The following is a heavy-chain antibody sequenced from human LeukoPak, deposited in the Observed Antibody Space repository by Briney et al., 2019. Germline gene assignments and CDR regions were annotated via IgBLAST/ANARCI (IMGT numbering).Heavy chain of an antibody. CDR3: ASQVLAAAGWFDP. D-gene: IGHD6-13*01. J-gene: IGHJ5*02. CDR1: GGTFSSYA. Sequence: ASVKVSCKASGGTFSSYAISWVRQAPGQGLEWMGGIIPIFGTANYAQKFQGRVTITADKSTSTAYMELSSLRSEDTAVYYCASQVLAAAGWFDPWGQGTLVTVSS. CDR2: IIPIFGTA. V-gene: IGHV1-69*06.